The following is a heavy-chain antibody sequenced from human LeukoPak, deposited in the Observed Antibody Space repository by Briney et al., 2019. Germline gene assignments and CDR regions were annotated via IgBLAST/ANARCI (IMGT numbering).Heavy chain of an antibody. Sequence: SVKVSCKASGGTFSNYAISWVRQAPGQGLEWMGGIIPIFGTANYAQKFQGRVTITADESTSTAYMELSSLRSEDTAVYYCARERPTIAARSSNWFDPWGQGTLVTVSS. D-gene: IGHD6-6*01. CDR3: ARERPTIAARSSNWFDP. V-gene: IGHV1-69*01. CDR2: IIPIFGTA. CDR1: GGTFSNYA. J-gene: IGHJ5*02.